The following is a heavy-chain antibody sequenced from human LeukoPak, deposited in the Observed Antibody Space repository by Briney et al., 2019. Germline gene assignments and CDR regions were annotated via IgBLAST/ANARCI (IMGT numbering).Heavy chain of an antibody. D-gene: IGHD7-27*01. J-gene: IGHJ4*02. V-gene: IGHV1-8*01. CDR1: GYTFTSYD. CDR2: MNPNSGNT. CDR3: ARLGPRSLDY. Sequence: ASVKVSCKATGYTFTSYDINWVRQATGQGLEWMGWMNPNSGNTGYAQKFQGRVTMTRNTSISTASMELSSLRSEDTAVYYCARLGPRSLDYWGQGTLVTVSS.